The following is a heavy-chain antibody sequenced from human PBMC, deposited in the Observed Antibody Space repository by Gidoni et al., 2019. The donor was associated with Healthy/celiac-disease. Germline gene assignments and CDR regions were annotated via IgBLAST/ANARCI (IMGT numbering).Heavy chain of an antibody. CDR1: VGTLRSYA. Sequence: HVQLVQSGAEVKKPGSSVKFSCKASVGTLRSYALSCVRQAPGQGLKWMGGIIPIFGTANYAQKFQGRVTITADESTSTAYMERSSLRSEDTAVYYCARESDIVVVVAATPDYYYYMDVWGKGTTVTVS. CDR2: IIPIFGTA. V-gene: IGHV1-69*01. J-gene: IGHJ6*03. CDR3: ARESDIVVVVAATPDYYYYMDV. D-gene: IGHD2-15*01.